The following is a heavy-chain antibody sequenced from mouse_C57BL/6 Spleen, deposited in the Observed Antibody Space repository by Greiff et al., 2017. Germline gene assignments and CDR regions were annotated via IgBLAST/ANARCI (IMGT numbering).Heavy chain of an antibody. D-gene: IGHD2-3*01. CDR2: INPNNGGT. J-gene: IGHJ1*03. V-gene: IGHV1-26*01. CDR3: ARRGVYDGYSYWYFDV. Sequence: VQLQQSGPELVKPGASVKISCKASGYTFTDYYMNWVKQSHGKSLEWIGDINPNNGGTSYNQKFKGKATLTVDKSSSTAYMELRSLTSEDSAVYYCARRGVYDGYSYWYFDVWGTGTTVTVSS. CDR1: GYTFTDYY.